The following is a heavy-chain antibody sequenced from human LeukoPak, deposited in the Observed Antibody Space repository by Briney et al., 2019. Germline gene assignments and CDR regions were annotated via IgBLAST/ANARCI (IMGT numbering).Heavy chain of an antibody. D-gene: IGHD3-22*01. CDR2: IIPIFGTA. CDR1: GGTFSSYA. Sequence: GASVKVSCKASGGTFSSYAISWVRQAPGQGLEWMGGIIPIFGTANYAQKFQGRVTITADESTSTAYMELSSLRSEDTAVYYCARGYYYDSSGYYFHYYYMDVWGKGTTVTVSS. V-gene: IGHV1-69*13. CDR3: ARGYYYDSSGYYFHYYYMDV. J-gene: IGHJ6*03.